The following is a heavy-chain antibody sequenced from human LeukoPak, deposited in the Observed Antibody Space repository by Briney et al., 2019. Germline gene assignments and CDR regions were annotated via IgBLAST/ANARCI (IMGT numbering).Heavy chain of an antibody. CDR1: GFTFSSYN. CDR3: AREVQDYIWGSYRYGDIDY. V-gene: IGHV3-48*02. D-gene: IGHD3-16*02. CDR2: ISSSSSTI. J-gene: IGHJ4*02. Sequence: PGGSLRLSCAASGFTFSSYNMNWVRQAPGKGLEWVSYISSSSSTIYYADSVKGRFTISRDNAKNSLYLQMNSLRDEDTAVYYCAREVQDYIWGSYRYGDIDYWGQGTLVTVSS.